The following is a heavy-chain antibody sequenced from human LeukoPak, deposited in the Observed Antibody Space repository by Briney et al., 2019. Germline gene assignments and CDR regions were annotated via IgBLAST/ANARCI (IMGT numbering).Heavy chain of an antibody. CDR2: ISSSSSYI. J-gene: IGHJ4*02. CDR1: GFTFSSYS. Sequence: GGSLRLSCAASGFTFSSYSMNWVRQAPGKGLEWVSSISSSSSYIYYADSVKGRFTISRDNAKNSLYLQMNSLRAEDTAVYYCARDPRREAAAGTRTSWGQGTLVTVSS. CDR3: ARDPRREAAAGTRTS. D-gene: IGHD6-13*01. V-gene: IGHV3-21*01.